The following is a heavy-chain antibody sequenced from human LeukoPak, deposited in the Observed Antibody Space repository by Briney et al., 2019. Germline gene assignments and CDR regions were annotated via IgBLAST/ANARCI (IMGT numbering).Heavy chain of an antibody. CDR1: GFTFSSYG. D-gene: IGHD6-13*01. CDR2: IRYDGSNK. CDR3: AKDWAQQQLMGY. J-gene: IGHJ4*02. Sequence: PGGSLRLSCAASGFTFSSYGMHWVRQAPGRGLEWVAFIRYDGSNKYYADSVKGRFTISRDNSKNTLYLQMNSLRAEDTAVYYCAKDWAQQQLMGYWGQGTLVTVSS. V-gene: IGHV3-30*02.